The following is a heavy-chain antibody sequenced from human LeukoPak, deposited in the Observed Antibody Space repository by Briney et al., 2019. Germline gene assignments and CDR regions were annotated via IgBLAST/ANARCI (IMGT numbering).Heavy chain of an antibody. J-gene: IGHJ3*02. V-gene: IGHV3-21*01. D-gene: IGHD3-22*01. CDR3: ARELPPRDSSGYSVVGDAIDI. Sequence: GGSLRLSCAASGFTFSSYSMNWVRQAPGKGLEWVSSISSSSSYIYYADSVKGRFTISRDNAKNSLYLQMNSLRAEDTAVYYCARELPPRDSSGYSVVGDAIDIWGQGTMVTVSS. CDR2: ISSSSSYI. CDR1: GFTFSSYS.